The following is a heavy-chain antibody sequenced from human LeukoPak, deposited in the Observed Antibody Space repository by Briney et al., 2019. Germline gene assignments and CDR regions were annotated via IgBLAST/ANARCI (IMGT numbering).Heavy chain of an antibody. D-gene: IGHD1-26*01. CDR1: GFMFSNYA. CDR3: VSQSYSGSDNYYFHY. J-gene: IGHJ4*02. V-gene: IGHV3-23*01. Sequence: GGSLRLSCVTSGFMFSNYAMSWVRQAPGKGLEWVSIISGSGERTYYADSVKGRFAVSRDNSKNTLYLQMMSLRAEDTAVYYCVSQSYSGSDNYYFHYWGKGTLVDVSS. CDR2: ISGSGERT.